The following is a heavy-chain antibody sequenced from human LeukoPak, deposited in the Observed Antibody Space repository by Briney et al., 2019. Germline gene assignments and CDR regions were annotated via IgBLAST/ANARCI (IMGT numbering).Heavy chain of an antibody. J-gene: IGHJ4*02. V-gene: IGHV4-59*01. CDR2: IYYDGST. CDR1: GGYIRGYH. Sequence: PSETLSLTCSVSGGYIRGYHWSWIRQPPGKGLEWIGYIYYDGSTNYNPSLKSRVTISVDTSKNQLSLKLRSVTAADTAVYYCARYTAMVPFDYWGQGTLVTVSS. CDR3: ARYTAMVPFDY. D-gene: IGHD5-18*01.